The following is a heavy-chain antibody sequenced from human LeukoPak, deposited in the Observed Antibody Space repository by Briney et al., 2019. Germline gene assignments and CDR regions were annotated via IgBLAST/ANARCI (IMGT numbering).Heavy chain of an antibody. CDR3: ARSDGYGDYEYFQH. D-gene: IGHD4-17*01. V-gene: IGHV1-46*01. CDR2: INPSGGST. Sequence: ASVKVSCKASGYTFTSYYMHWVRQAPGQGLEWMGIINPSGGSTSYAQKFQGRVTMTTDTSTNTAYMELRSLRSDDTAVYYCARSDGYGDYEYFQHWGQGTLVTVSS. CDR1: GYTFTSYY. J-gene: IGHJ1*01.